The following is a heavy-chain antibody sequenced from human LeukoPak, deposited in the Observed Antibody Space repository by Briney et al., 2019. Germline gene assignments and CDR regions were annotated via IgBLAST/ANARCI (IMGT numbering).Heavy chain of an antibody. CDR1: GFSFSSYA. CDR3: AKRSTPIVATSYSDY. J-gene: IGHJ4*02. CDR2: ISGVGNSP. Sequence: GGSLRLSCAASGFSFSSYAMSWVREALGGGLEWVSAISGVGNSPYYADSVKGRFTISRDNSKNTLYLQMNSLRADDTAVYYCAKRSTPIVATSYSDYWGQGTLVTVSS. D-gene: IGHD5-12*01. V-gene: IGHV3-23*01.